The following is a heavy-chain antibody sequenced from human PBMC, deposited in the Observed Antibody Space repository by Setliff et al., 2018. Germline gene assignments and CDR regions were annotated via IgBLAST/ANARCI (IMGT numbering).Heavy chain of an antibody. D-gene: IGHD5-12*01. CDR1: GYTFNTYE. J-gene: IGHJ4*02. V-gene: IGHV1-8*01. CDR3: ARGNRDGYIPFEH. Sequence: ASVKVSCKASGYTFNTYEINWVRQAPGQGLEVMGWVTPNGGSAVYSQKFQGRVTMTASTPLSTAYMELTGLTSEDTAVYFYARGNRDGYIPFEHWGQGTRVTSPQ. CDR2: VTPNGGSA.